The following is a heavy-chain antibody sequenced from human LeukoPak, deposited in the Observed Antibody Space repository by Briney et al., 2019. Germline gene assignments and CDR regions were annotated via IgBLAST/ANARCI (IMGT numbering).Heavy chain of an antibody. Sequence: SETLSLTCAVYGGSFSGYYWSWIRQPPGKGLEWIGEIYHTGRTNYNPSLKSRVTISVDTSKNQFSLKLSSETAADTAVYYCAGQSSGSYFWGQGMLVTVSS. CDR1: GGSFSGYY. CDR2: IYHTGRT. D-gene: IGHD3-10*01. V-gene: IGHV4-34*01. J-gene: IGHJ4*02. CDR3: AGQSSGSYF.